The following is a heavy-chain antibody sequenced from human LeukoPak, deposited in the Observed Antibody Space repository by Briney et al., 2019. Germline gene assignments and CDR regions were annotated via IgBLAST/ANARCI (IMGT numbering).Heavy chain of an antibody. D-gene: IGHD3-22*01. V-gene: IGHV1-46*01. J-gene: IGHJ1*01. CDR3: ARSDDSSGYRDYAEYFQH. CDR1: GYTFTSYY. CDR2: INPSGGST. Sequence: GASVKVSCKASGYTFTSYYMHWVRQAPGQGLEWMGLINPSGGSTSYAQKFQGRVTMTRDTSTSTVYMELSSLRSEDTAVYYCARSDDSSGYRDYAEYFQHWGQGTLVTVSS.